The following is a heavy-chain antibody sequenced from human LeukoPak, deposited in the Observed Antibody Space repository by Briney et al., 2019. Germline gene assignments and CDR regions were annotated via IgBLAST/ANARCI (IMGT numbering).Heavy chain of an antibody. D-gene: IGHD3-10*01. J-gene: IGHJ5*02. CDR2: INPNSGGT. Sequence: ASVKVSCKASGYTFTSYYMHWVRQAPGQGLEWMGWINPNSGGTNYAQKFQGRVTMTRDTSISTAYMELSRLRSDDTAVYYCARDYYGSGSYSWFDPWGQGTLVTVSS. CDR1: GYTFTSYY. V-gene: IGHV1-2*02. CDR3: ARDYYGSGSYSWFDP.